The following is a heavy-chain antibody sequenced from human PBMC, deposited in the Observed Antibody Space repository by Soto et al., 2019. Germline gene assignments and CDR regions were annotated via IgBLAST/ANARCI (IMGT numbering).Heavy chain of an antibody. D-gene: IGHD6-13*01. CDR3: ARDQTGITTTGGGRIDY. Sequence: QVQLVESGGGAVQPGRSLRLSFSASGFTFSSHAMHWVRQAPGKGLECVAIISYDGSNKYYGDSVRGRLTISRDNSKNTIYLQMNSLRAEDTAVSYCARDQTGITTTGGGRIDYWGQGTLVTVSS. CDR2: ISYDGSNK. J-gene: IGHJ4*02. V-gene: IGHV3-30-3*01. CDR1: GFTFSSHA.